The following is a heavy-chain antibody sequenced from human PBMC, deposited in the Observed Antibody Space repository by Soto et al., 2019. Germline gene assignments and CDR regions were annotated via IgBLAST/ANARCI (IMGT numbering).Heavy chain of an antibody. Sequence: ASVKVSCKASGGTFSSYAISWVRQAPGQGLEWMGGIIPIFVTANYAQKFRGRVTVTADESTSTAYMELSSLRSEDTAVYYCARSGPPFEYYAGTANRNWFDPWGQGTLVTVSS. D-gene: IGHD1-26*01. CDR1: GGTFSSYA. J-gene: IGHJ5*02. CDR2: IIPIFVTA. V-gene: IGHV1-69*13. CDR3: ARSGPPFEYYAGTANRNWFDP.